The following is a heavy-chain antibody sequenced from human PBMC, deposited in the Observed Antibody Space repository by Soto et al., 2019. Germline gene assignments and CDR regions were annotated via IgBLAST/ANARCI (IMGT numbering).Heavy chain of an antibody. CDR3: ARQWDYYDSSGRLDD. D-gene: IGHD3-22*01. CDR1: GFIFSDSP. CDR2: IRSKVNSYGT. Sequence: EVQLVESGGGLVQPGGSLKLSCVVSGFIFSDSPMHWVRQASGKGQEWVGRIRSKVNSYGTAYAASVKGRFTVSRDDSKNTGYLQMDGLKIEDTAMYYCARQWDYYDSSGRLDDWGQGTQVTVSS. J-gene: IGHJ4*02. V-gene: IGHV3-73*01.